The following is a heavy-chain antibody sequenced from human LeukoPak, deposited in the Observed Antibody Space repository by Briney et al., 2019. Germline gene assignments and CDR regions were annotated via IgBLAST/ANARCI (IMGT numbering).Heavy chain of an antibody. D-gene: IGHD3-16*01. Sequence: PGGSLRLSCAASGVSFSNYAMHWVRQAPGKGLEWLAVISYDGSNHYYADSVKGRFTISRDNSKNTLYLQMNSLRAEDTAVYPCASNARPLNQYDYLDYWGQGTLVTVSS. V-gene: IGHV3-30-3*01. CDR3: ASNARPLNQYDYLDY. J-gene: IGHJ4*02. CDR2: ISYDGSNH. CDR1: GVSFSNYA.